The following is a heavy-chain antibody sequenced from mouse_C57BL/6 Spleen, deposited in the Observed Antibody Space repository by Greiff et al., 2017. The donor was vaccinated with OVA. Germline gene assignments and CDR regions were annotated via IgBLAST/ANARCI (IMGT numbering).Heavy chain of an antibody. J-gene: IGHJ3*01. CDR3: ARAGGGYAFAY. CDR2: INPSTGGT. V-gene: IGHV1-42*01. D-gene: IGHD2-2*01. CDR1: GYSFTGYY. Sequence: EVQLQQSGPELVKPGASVKISCKASGYSFTGYYMNWVKQSPEKSLEWIGEINPSTGGTTYNQKFKAKATLTVDKSSSTAYMQLKSLTSEDSAVYYGARAGGGYAFAYWGQGTLVTVSA.